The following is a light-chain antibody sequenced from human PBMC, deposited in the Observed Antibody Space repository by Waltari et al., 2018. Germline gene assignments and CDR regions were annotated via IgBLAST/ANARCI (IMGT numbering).Light chain of an antibody. CDR2: EVT. V-gene: IGLV2-8*01. J-gene: IGLJ2*01. CDR1: SSDVGGYNS. CDR3: SSYSGSNKLV. Sequence: QSALTQPPSASGSPGQSVTISCTGTSSDVGGYNSVSWYQQHPGKAPKLMIYEVTKRPSGVPDRFSGSKSGHTASLTVSGLQAEDETDYYCSSYSGSNKLVFGGGTKLTVL.